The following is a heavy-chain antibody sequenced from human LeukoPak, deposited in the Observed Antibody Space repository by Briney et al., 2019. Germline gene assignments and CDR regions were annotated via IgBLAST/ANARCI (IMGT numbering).Heavy chain of an antibody. CDR1: GFIFTNYW. CDR3: ARHNQGAAFDI. J-gene: IGHJ3*02. V-gene: IGHV3-7*01. Sequence: GGSLRLSCAASGFIFTNYWMSWVRQAPGKGLEWVANIKEDGGEKNYVDSVKGRFTISRDNAKSSLYLQMNSLRAEDTAVFYCARHNQGAAFDIWGQGTMVTVSS. CDR2: IKEDGGEK.